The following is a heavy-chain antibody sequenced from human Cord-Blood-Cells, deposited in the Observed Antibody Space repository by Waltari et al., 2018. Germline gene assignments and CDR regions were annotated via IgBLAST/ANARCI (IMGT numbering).Heavy chain of an antibody. CDR2: ISANNGNP. J-gene: IGHJ3*02. V-gene: IGHV1-18*04. D-gene: IGHD1-1*01. CDR3: ARDGSRTGTDAFDI. Sequence: QVQLVQSGAAVKKPGASVKVSCKASGHTFTSYGPSWLRQAPGRGPEWMGWISANNGNPNYAQKLQGRVTMTTDTSTSTAYMERRSLRSDETAVYYCARDGSRTGTDAFDIWGQGTMVTVSS. CDR1: GHTFTSYG.